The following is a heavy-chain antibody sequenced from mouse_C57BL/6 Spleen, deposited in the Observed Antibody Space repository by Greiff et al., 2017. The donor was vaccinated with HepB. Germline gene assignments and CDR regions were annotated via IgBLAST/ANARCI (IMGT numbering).Heavy chain of an antibody. CDR1: GFNIKDDY. V-gene: IGHV14-4*01. CDR3: TTRHRRAWFAY. Sequence: EVKLMESGAELVRPGASVKLSCTASGFNIKDDYMHWVKQRPEQGLEWIGWIDPENGDTEYASKFQGKATITADTSSNTAYLQLSSLTSEDTAVYYCTTRHRRAWFAYWGQGTLVTVSA. J-gene: IGHJ3*01. CDR2: IDPENGDT.